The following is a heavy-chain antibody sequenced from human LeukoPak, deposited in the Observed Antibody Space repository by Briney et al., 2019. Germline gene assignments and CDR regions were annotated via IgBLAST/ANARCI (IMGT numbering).Heavy chain of an antibody. V-gene: IGHV1-18*01. Sequence: GASVKVSCKASGYTFTSFGINWVRQAPGQGLEWMGWISAYNGNINYAQMLQGRVTMTTDTSTSTAYMDLRSLRSDDTAVYYCARGPPHRDYYYYCMDVWGKGTTVTVSS. CDR3: ARGPPHRDYYYYCMDV. D-gene: IGHD5-24*01. CDR1: GYTFTSFG. J-gene: IGHJ6*03. CDR2: ISAYNGNI.